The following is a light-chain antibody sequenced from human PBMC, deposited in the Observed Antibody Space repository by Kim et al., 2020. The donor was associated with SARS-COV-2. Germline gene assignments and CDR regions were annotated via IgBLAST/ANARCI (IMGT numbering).Light chain of an antibody. Sequence: QAASIPCRSRQSLVYSEGNTSLNWLQQRPGQSPRRLIDKVSNRDAGVTDRFSGSGSGTHFTLKSSKVEAEDVGVYYCMRGIHPITFGQGTRLEIK. CDR3: MRGIHPIT. CDR2: KVS. V-gene: IGKV2-30*01. J-gene: IGKJ5*01. CDR1: QSLVYSEGNTS.